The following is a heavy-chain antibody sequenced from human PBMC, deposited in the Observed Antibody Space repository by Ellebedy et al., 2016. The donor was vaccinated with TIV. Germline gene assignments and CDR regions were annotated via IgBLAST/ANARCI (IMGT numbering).Heavy chain of an antibody. D-gene: IGHD6-19*01. CDR1: GYTFTSYY. V-gene: IGHV1-46*01. J-gene: IGHJ4*02. Sequence: ASVKVSCKASGYTFTSYYMHWVRQAPGQGLEWMGIINPSGGSTSYAQKFQGRVTMTRDTSTSTVYMELRSLRSDDTAVYYCAREGSGYSSGWGIDYWGQGTLVTVSS. CDR3: AREGSGYSSGWGIDY. CDR2: INPSGGST.